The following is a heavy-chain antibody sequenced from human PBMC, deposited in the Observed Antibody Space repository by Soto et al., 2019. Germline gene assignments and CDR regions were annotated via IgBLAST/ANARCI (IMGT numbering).Heavy chain of an antibody. J-gene: IGHJ6*04. CDR3: ARPSYGNDGLDV. CDR2: IDWDGDK. D-gene: IGHD4-17*01. CDR1: GFSLSTSGMR. Sequence: SGPTLVNPTQTLTLTCTFSGFSLSTSGMRVSWIRQPPGKALEWLARIDWDGDKFYSTSLKTRLTISKDTSKNQVVLTMTNMDPVDTATYYCARPSYGNDGLDVWGRGTPVTVS. V-gene: IGHV2-70*04.